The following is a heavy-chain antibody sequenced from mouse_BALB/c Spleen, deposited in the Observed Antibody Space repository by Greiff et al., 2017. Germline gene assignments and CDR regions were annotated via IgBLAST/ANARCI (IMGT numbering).Heavy chain of an antibody. D-gene: IGHD1-1*01. Sequence: EVKLMESGGGLVKPGGSLKLSCAASGFTFSDYYMYWVRQTPEKRLEWVATISDGGSYTYYPDSVKGRFTISRDNAKNNLYLQMSSLKSEDTAMYYCAREGTTVVADVWGAGTTVTVSS. CDR3: AREGTTVVADV. CDR2: ISDGGSYT. J-gene: IGHJ1*01. CDR1: GFTFSDYY. V-gene: IGHV5-4*02.